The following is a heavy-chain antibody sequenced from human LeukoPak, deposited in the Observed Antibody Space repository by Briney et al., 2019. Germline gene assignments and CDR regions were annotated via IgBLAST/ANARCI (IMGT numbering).Heavy chain of an antibody. J-gene: IGHJ4*02. CDR3: AKANYDFWSGYLDY. CDR1: GFTFSSYA. Sequence: QSGGSLRLSCAASGFTFSSYAMSWVRQAPWKGLEWVSAISGSGGSTYYADSVKGRFTISRDNSKNTQYLQMNSLRAEDTAVYYCAKANYDFWSGYLDYWGQGTLVTVSS. V-gene: IGHV3-23*01. CDR2: ISGSGGST. D-gene: IGHD3-3*01.